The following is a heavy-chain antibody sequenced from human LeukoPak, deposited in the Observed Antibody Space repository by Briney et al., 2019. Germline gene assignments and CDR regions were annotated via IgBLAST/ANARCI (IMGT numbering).Heavy chain of an antibody. D-gene: IGHD2-2*01. J-gene: IGHJ4*02. Sequence: ASVKVSCKASGYTFTSYYVHWVRQAPGQGLEWMGIIHPSGGSTSSAQKFQGRVTMTRDTSTSTVYMELSSLRSEDTAVYYCARAKRNYCSSTSCHLDYWGQGTLVTVSS. V-gene: IGHV1-46*01. CDR3: ARAKRNYCSSTSCHLDY. CDR2: IHPSGGST. CDR1: GYTFTSYY.